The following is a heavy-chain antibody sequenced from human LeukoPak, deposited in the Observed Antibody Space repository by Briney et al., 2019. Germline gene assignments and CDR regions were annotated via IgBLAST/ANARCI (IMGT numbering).Heavy chain of an antibody. CDR2: ISAYNGNT. CDR1: GYTFTSYG. Sequence: ASVKVSCKASGYTFTSYGISWVRQAPGQGLEWMGWISAYNGNTNYAQKLQGRVTMTTDTSTSTAYMELRSLRSDDTAVYYCARSIELDYNDSSGYYYYWGQGTLVTVSS. J-gene: IGHJ4*02. CDR3: ARSIELDYNDSSGYYYY. D-gene: IGHD3-22*01. V-gene: IGHV1-18*01.